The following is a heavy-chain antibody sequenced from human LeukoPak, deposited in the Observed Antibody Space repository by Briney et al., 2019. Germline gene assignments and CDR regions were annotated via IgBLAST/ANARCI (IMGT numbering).Heavy chain of an antibody. Sequence: SETLSLTCAVYGGSFSGYYWSWIRQPPGKGLEWIGEINHSGSTNYNPSLKSRVTISVDTSKNQFSLKLSSVTAADTAVYYCAKIAGENWDAFDIWGQGTMVTVSS. CDR2: INHSGST. CDR3: AKIAGENWDAFDI. V-gene: IGHV4-34*01. CDR1: GGSFSGYY. J-gene: IGHJ3*02. D-gene: IGHD1-1*01.